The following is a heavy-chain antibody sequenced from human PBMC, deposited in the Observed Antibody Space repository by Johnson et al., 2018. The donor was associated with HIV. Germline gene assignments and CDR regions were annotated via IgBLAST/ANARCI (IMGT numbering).Heavy chain of an antibody. CDR2: ISGSGGST. V-gene: IGHV3-23*04. CDR3: ARDRAIVVAYDAFDI. CDR1: GFTFSTFT. D-gene: IGHD3-22*01. J-gene: IGHJ3*02. Sequence: VQLVESGGGLVQPGGSLRLSCAASGFTFSTFTMNWVRQTPGKGLEWVSSISGSGGSTYYAASMKGRSTISRDNSKNTLYLQMTSLRPEDTAVYYCARDRAIVVAYDAFDIWGQGTMVTVSS.